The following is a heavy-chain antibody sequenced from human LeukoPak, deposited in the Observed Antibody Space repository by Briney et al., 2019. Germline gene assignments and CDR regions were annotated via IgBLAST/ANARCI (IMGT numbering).Heavy chain of an antibody. V-gene: IGHV3-48*02. CDR2: ISSSSSTI. Sequence: GGSLRLSCAASGFTFSSYSVNWVRQAPGKGLEWVSYISSSSSTIYYADSVKGRFTISRDNAKNSLYLQMNSLRDEDTAVYYCARDQGSGLYNWFDPRGQGTLVTVPS. CDR1: GFTFSSYS. CDR3: ARDQGSGLYNWFDP. D-gene: IGHD3-10*01. J-gene: IGHJ5*02.